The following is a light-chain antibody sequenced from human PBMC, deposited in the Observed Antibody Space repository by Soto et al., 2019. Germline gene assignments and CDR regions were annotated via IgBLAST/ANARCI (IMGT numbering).Light chain of an antibody. CDR3: QQYGSSQIN. CDR1: QGIGDT. CDR2: DTS. J-gene: IGKJ4*01. Sequence: EVVMTQSPATLSVSPGEGVTLSCRASQGIGDTLAWYQHKPGQTPRLLIYDTSTRATGVPARFSGSRSGPEFTLTISRLEPEDFEVYYCQQYGSSQINFGGGTKVDI. V-gene: IGKV3-15*01.